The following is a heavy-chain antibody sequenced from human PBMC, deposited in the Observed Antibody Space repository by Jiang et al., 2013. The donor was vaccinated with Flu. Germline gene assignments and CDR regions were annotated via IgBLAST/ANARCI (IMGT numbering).Heavy chain of an antibody. D-gene: IGHD3-22*01. J-gene: IGHJ4*02. CDR3: AKLNYYDSNGYPTTFDY. Sequence: VESGAEVKKPGESLKISCKGSGYNFAAYWIGWVRQMPGKGLEWMGIIYPGDSDTRYSPSFQGQVTISADKSITTAFLQWSSLKASDTATYYCAKLNYYDSNGYPTTFDYWGQGTLVTVSS. V-gene: IGHV5-51*01. CDR2: IYPGDSDT. CDR1: GYNFAAYW.